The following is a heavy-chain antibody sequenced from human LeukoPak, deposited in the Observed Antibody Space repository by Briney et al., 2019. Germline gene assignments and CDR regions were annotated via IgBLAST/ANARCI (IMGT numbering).Heavy chain of an antibody. D-gene: IGHD2-2*01. CDR1: GGSISSYY. CDR3: ARGSAMRDYYYYYYYMDV. J-gene: IGHJ6*03. CDR2: IYYSGST. Sequence: SETLSLTCTVSGGSISSYYWSWIRQPPGKGLEWIGYIYYSGSTNYNPSLKSRVTISVDTSKNQFSLKLSSVTAADTAVYYCARGSAMRDYYYYYYYMDVWGKGTTVTISS. V-gene: IGHV4-59*01.